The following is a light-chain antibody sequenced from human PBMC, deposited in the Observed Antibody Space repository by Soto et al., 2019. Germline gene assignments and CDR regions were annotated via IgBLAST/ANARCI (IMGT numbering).Light chain of an antibody. Sequence: QSALTQPASVSGSPGQSITSSCGGTSSDVGAYIYVSWYQQYPGKAPKLIIYEVNNRPSGVSGRFSGSKSDTTAYLTISGLQAEDEADYYCSSYSDSDTKVFGTGTKVTVL. CDR3: SSYSDSDTKV. J-gene: IGLJ1*01. CDR2: EVN. V-gene: IGLV2-14*03. CDR1: SSDVGAYIY.